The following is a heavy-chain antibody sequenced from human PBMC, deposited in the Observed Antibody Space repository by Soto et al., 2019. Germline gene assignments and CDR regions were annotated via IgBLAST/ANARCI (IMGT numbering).Heavy chain of an antibody. CDR3: ARAPYYYDSSRYYYV. Sequence: EVQLVESGGGLVKPGGSLRLSCAASGFTFSSYSMNWVHQAPGKGLEWVSSISSSSSYIYYADSLKGRFTISRDNTKNSLYLQMNSLRAEDTAVYYCARAPYYYDSSRYYYVWGQGTLVTVSS. J-gene: IGHJ4*02. CDR2: ISSSSSYI. CDR1: GFTFSSYS. D-gene: IGHD3-22*01. V-gene: IGHV3-21*01.